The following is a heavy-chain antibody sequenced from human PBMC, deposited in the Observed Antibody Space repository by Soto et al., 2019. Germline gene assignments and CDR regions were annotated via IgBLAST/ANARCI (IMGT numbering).Heavy chain of an antibody. CDR3: ARSYYYYDTDV. J-gene: IGHJ6*02. CDR1: AFTFSSYW. Sequence: GGSLRLSCAASAFTFSSYWMHWVRQAPGKGLVWVSRINSDGSSRDYADSVKGRFTISRDNAKNTLYLQMSSLRVEDTAVYYCARSYYYYDTDVWGQGTTVTVS. CDR2: INSDGSSR. V-gene: IGHV3-74*01.